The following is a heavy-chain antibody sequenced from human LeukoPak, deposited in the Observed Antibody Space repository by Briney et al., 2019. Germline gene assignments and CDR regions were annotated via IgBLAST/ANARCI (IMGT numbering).Heavy chain of an antibody. CDR1: SGSISTSNYY. D-gene: IGHD3-22*01. Sequence: SETLSLTCTVSSGSISTSNYYWGWVRQPPGKALEWIGNIFYSGSTYSPSLKSRVTISLDTSRNQFSLKLNSVTAADTAVYYCAKSNGYGLIDIWGQGTMATVSS. CDR2: IFYSGST. CDR3: AKSNGYGLIDI. J-gene: IGHJ3*02. V-gene: IGHV4-39*07.